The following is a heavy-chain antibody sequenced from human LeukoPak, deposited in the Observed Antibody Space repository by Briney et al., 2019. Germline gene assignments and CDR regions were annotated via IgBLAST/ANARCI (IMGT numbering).Heavy chain of an antibody. J-gene: IGHJ4*02. D-gene: IGHD6-6*01. V-gene: IGHV1-46*01. CDR2: INPGGGST. CDR3: ASGISSSSTFYY. Sequence: ASVKVSCKASGDTFTKYYMHWVRQAPGQGLEWMGIINPGGGSTTYTQKFQGRVTMTRDTSTSTVYMELSSLRSEDTAVYYCASGISSSSTFYYWGQGTLVTASS. CDR1: GDTFTKYY.